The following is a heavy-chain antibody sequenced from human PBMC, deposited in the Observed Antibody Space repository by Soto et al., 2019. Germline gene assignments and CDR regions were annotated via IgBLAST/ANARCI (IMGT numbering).Heavy chain of an antibody. Sequence: SVRVSCDPSGYTFKKYSIHLVRQAPGQGLEWMGWINPGNGDAGYSQKFQDRVTITRDTSASTAYMELSSLRSEDTAVYYCARKDYYDSGMYYFDYWGQGTLVTVSS. CDR3: ARKDYYDSGMYYFDY. J-gene: IGHJ4*02. V-gene: IGHV1-3*01. CDR1: GYTFKKYS. D-gene: IGHD3-22*01. CDR2: INPGNGDA.